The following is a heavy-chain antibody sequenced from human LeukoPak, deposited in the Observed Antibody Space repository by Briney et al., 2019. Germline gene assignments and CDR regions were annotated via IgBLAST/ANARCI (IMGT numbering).Heavy chain of an antibody. J-gene: IGHJ4*02. V-gene: IGHV5-51*01. CDR3: ARLGLVGDYDPAYPNY. CDR1: GYSFTTSW. CDR2: IYPGDSDT. D-gene: IGHD4-17*01. Sequence: GESLKFSCRGSGYSFTTSWIDWVRQVPGKGLEGMGIIYPGDSDTRYSPSFQGQVTISADKSISTAYLQCSSLKASNTAMYYCARLGLVGDYDPAYPNYWGQGTLVTVSS.